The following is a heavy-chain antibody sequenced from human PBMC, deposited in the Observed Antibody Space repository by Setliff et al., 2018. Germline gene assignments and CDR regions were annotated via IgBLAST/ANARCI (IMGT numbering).Heavy chain of an antibody. Sequence: SETLSLTCTVSGGSISSYYWSWIRQPPGKGLEWIGYIYYSGSTNYNPSLKSRVTISVDTSKNQLSLKLSSVTAADTAVYYCAREQGYCGSASCYAQLWFDPWGQGTLVTVSS. CDR1: GGSISSYY. J-gene: IGHJ5*02. D-gene: IGHD2-2*01. CDR3: AREQGYCGSASCYAQLWFDP. V-gene: IGHV4-59*12. CDR2: IYYSGST.